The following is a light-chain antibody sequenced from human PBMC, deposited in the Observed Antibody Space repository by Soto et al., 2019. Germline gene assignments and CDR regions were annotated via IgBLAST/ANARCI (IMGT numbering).Light chain of an antibody. CDR3: QHYLQIPYY. V-gene: IGKV4-1*01. Sequence: DIVMTQSPDSLPVSLGERATINCKSSQSLLYSSNNKNYLAWYQQKPGQPPKLLIYWASTRESGVPDRFSGSGSGTEFTLTINSLQAEDVAVYYCQHYLQIPYYFGQGTKLEIK. J-gene: IGKJ2*01. CDR2: WAS. CDR1: QSLLYSSNNKNY.